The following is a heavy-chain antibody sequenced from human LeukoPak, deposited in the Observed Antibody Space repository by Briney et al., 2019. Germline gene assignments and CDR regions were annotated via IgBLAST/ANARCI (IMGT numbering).Heavy chain of an antibody. CDR1: GFTFSDYY. D-gene: IGHD5-12*01. Sequence: GGSLRLSCAASGFTFSDYYMSWIRQAPGKRLEWVSGISGSGGVTYYADSVKGRFTISRDNSKNTLHLQMNSLRAEDTAVYYCAKGASGYEFDYWGQGTLVTVSS. V-gene: IGHV3-23*01. CDR3: AKGASGYEFDY. J-gene: IGHJ4*02. CDR2: ISGSGGVT.